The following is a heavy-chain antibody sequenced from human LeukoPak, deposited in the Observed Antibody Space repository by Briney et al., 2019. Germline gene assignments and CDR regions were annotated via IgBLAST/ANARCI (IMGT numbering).Heavy chain of an antibody. D-gene: IGHD3-22*01. CDR3: AKAEGITMIVVVITPFDY. CDR2: IXXXXGCT. J-gene: IGHJ4*02. V-gene: IGHV3-23*01. Sequence: RXAPXKXXXXXXAIXXXXGCTYYADSVKRRFTISRDNSKNTLYLQMNSLRAEDTAVYYCAKAEGITMIVVVITPFDYWGQGTLVTVSS.